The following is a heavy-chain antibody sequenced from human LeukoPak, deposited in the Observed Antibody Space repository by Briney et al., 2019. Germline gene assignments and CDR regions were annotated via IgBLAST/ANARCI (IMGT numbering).Heavy chain of an antibody. Sequence: GGSLRLSCAASGFTFSSYSMNWVRQAPGKGLEWVSSISSSSSYIYYADSVEGRFTISRDNAKNSLYLQMNRLRDEDTAVYYSARDVLYHDILTDAFDIWGQGKMVTVSS. CDR1: GFTFSSYS. J-gene: IGHJ3*02. V-gene: IGHV3-21*01. D-gene: IGHD3-9*01. CDR2: ISSSSSYI. CDR3: ARDVLYHDILTDAFDI.